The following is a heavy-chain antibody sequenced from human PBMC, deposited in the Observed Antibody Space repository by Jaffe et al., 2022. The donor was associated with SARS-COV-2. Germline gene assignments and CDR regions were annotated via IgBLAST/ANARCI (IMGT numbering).Heavy chain of an antibody. V-gene: IGHV3-53*01. CDR1: GFTVSDNY. CDR2: IHSGGNT. J-gene: IGHJ4*02. D-gene: IGHD3-10*01. Sequence: EVQLVESGGGLIQPGGSLRLSCAASGFTVSDNYMTWVRQAPGKGLEWVSVIHSGGNTYYADSVKGRFTISRDNSKNTLYLQMNSLRAEDTAVYYCARVLTTYYYGSGSDYWGQGTLVTVSS. CDR3: ARVLTTYYYGSGSDY.